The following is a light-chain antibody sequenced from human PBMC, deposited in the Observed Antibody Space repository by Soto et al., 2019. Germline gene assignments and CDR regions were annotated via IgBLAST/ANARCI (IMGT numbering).Light chain of an antibody. CDR1: QTISSW. CDR2: KAS. Sequence: NQMSRSPSTLSETVGDRVTITCRASQTISSWLAWDQQKPGKAPKLLIYKASTLKSGVPSRFSCSGSGTEFPLTISSLQPDDFETYYCQHYNSYSEAFGQGTTV. V-gene: IGKV1-5*03. CDR3: QHYNSYSEA. J-gene: IGKJ1*01.